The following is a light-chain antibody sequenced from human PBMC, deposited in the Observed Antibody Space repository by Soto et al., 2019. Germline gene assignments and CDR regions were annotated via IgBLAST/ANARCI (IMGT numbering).Light chain of an antibody. J-gene: IGLJ2*01. Sequence: QSVLTQPRSVSGSPGQSVTISCTGTSSDVGGYNYVSWYQQHPGKAPKLMIYDVSKRPSGVPDRFSGSKSCNTASLTISGLHAEDEADYYCCSYAGSYTHVVFGGGTKVTVL. CDR2: DVS. V-gene: IGLV2-11*01. CDR1: SSDVGGYNY. CDR3: CSYAGSYTHVV.